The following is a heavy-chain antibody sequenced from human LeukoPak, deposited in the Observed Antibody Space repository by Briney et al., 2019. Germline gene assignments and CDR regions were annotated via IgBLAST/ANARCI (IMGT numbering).Heavy chain of an antibody. Sequence: ASVKVSCKASGGTFSSYAISWVRQAPGQGLEWMGGIIPIFGTANYAQKFQGRVTITADESTSTAYMELSSLRSEDTAVYYRARDGENYCSSTSCGWFDPWGQGTLVTVSS. D-gene: IGHD2-2*01. CDR3: ARDGENYCSSTSCGWFDP. V-gene: IGHV1-69*13. CDR2: IIPIFGTA. J-gene: IGHJ5*02. CDR1: GGTFSSYA.